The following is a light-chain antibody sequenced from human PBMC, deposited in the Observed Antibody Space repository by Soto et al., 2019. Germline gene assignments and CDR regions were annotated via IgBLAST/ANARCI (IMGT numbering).Light chain of an antibody. Sequence: QSVLTQPPSVSGAPGQRVAISCTGSNSNIGADYGVHWYQQFPGTAPKLLISNYTNRPSGVPYRFSGSRSGSSASLAITVFQSEDAADYYCQSFDSSLTGPILGVGTKVTVL. CDR2: NYT. CDR1: NSNIGADYG. CDR3: QSFDSSLTGPI. J-gene: IGLJ2*01. V-gene: IGLV1-40*01.